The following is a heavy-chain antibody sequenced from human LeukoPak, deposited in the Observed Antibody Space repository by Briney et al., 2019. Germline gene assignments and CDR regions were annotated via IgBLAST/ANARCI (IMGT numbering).Heavy chain of an antibody. V-gene: IGHV1-2*02. Sequence: GASVKVSCKASGYTFTGYYMHWVRQAPGQGLEWMGWINPNSGGTNYAQKFQGRVTMTRDTSISTAYMELSRLRSDDTAVYYCVRIAAAAPRTNWFDPWGQRTLVTVSS. J-gene: IGHJ5*02. D-gene: IGHD6-13*01. CDR2: INPNSGGT. CDR1: GYTFTGYY. CDR3: VRIAAAAPRTNWFDP.